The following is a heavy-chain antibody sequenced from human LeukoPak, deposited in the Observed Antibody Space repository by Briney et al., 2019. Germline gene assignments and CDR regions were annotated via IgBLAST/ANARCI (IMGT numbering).Heavy chain of an antibody. V-gene: IGHV4-39*01. CDR2: IYYSGST. J-gene: IGHJ4*02. Sequence: SETLSLTCTVSGGSISSSSYYWGWIRQPPGKGLEWIGSIYYSGSTYYNPSLKSRVIISVDTSKNQFSLKLSSVTAADTAVYYCARQETSDFDYWGQGTLVTVSS. CDR3: ARQETSDFDY. CDR1: GGSISSSSYY. D-gene: IGHD2-2*01.